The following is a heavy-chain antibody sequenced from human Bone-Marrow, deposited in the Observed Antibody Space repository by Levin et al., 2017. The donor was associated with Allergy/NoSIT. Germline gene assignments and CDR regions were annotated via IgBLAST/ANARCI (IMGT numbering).Heavy chain of an antibody. D-gene: IGHD5-18*01. CDR3: ARIPRDTAMVTFDY. CDR1: GYSISSGYY. V-gene: IGHV4-38-2*02. J-gene: IGHJ4*02. Sequence: PSETLSLTCTVSGYSISSGYYWGWIRQPPGKGLEWIGSIYHSGSTYYNPSLKSRVTISVDTSKNQFSLKLSSVTAADTAVYYCARIPRDTAMVTFDYWGQGTLVTVSS. CDR2: IYHSGST.